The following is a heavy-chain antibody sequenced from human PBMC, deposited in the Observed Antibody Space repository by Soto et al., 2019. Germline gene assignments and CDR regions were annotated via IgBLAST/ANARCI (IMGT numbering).Heavy chain of an antibody. V-gene: IGHV3-7*03. Sequence: GGSLRLSCAASGFTFSSYWMHWVRQAPGKGLVWVSRINRDGSEKDYVDSVKGRFTISRDNAKNSLYLQMNSLRAEDTAVYYCARLAYCGGDCYGYGMDVWGQGTTVTVSS. D-gene: IGHD2-21*01. CDR3: ARLAYCGGDCYGYGMDV. CDR1: GFTFSSYW. CDR2: INRDGSEK. J-gene: IGHJ6*02.